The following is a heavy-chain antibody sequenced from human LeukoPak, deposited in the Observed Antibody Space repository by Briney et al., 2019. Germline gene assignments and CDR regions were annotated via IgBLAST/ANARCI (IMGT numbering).Heavy chain of an antibody. CDR3: ASRTAMVTWAY. CDR1: GGSFSGYY. V-gene: IGHV4-34*01. J-gene: IGHJ4*02. D-gene: IGHD5-18*01. Sequence: PSETLSLTCALYGGSFSGYYWSWIRQPPGQGLEWIGEINHSGSTNYNPSLKSRVTISVDTSKSQFSLKLSSVTAADTAVYYCASRTAMVTWAYWGQGTLVTVSS. CDR2: INHSGST.